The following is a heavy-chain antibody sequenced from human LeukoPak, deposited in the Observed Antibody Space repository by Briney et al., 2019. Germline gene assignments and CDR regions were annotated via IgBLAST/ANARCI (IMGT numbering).Heavy chain of an antibody. D-gene: IGHD6-19*01. CDR3: AKDRYSSGLDY. J-gene: IGHJ4*02. V-gene: IGHV3-30*18. CDR1: GFTFSSYG. CDR2: ISYDGSNK. Sequence: GGSLRPSCAASGFTFSSYGMHWVRQAPGKGLEWVAVISYDGSNKYYADSVKGRFTISRDNSKNTLYLQMNSLRAEDTAVYYCAKDRYSSGLDYWGQGTLVTVSS.